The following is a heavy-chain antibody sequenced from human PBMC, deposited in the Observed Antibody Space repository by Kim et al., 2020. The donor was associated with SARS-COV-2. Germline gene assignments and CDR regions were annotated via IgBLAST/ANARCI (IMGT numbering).Heavy chain of an antibody. Sequence: GGSLRLSCAASGFTFSSYGMHWVRQAPGKGLEWVAVISYDGSNKYYADSVKGRFTISRDNSKNTLYLQMNSLRAEDTAVYYCAREAPAGGWWYFDLWGRGTLVTVSS. CDR1: GFTFSSYG. CDR3: AREAPAGGWWYFDL. V-gene: IGHV3-33*05. D-gene: IGHD2-2*01. CDR2: ISYDGSNK. J-gene: IGHJ2*01.